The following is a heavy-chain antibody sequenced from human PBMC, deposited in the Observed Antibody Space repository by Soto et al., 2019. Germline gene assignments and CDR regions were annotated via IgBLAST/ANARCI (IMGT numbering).Heavy chain of an antibody. CDR3: ARYRRNGMDV. V-gene: IGHV3-21*01. J-gene: IGHJ6*02. CDR1: GFTFGSYS. D-gene: IGHD3-16*02. CDR2: ISSSSSYI. Sequence: PGGSLRLSCAASGFTFGSYSMNWVRQAPGKGLEWVSSISSSSSYIYYADSVKGRFTISRDNAKNSLYLQMNSLRAEDTAVYYCARYRRNGMDVWGQGTTVTVSS.